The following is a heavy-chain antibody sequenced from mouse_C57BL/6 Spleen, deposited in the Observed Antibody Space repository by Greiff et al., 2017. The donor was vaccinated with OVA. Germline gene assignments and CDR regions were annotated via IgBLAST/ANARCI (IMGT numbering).Heavy chain of an antibody. CDR1: GYSFTSYY. J-gene: IGHJ2*01. CDR2: IYPGSGNT. Sequence: VQLQQSGPELVKPGASVKISCKASGYSFTSYYIHWVKQRPGQGLEWIGWIYPGSGNTKYNEKFKGKATLTADTSSSTAYMQLSSLTSEDSAVYYCARHYDYYFDYWGQGTTLTVSS. CDR3: ARHYDYYFDY. D-gene: IGHD2-4*01. V-gene: IGHV1-66*01.